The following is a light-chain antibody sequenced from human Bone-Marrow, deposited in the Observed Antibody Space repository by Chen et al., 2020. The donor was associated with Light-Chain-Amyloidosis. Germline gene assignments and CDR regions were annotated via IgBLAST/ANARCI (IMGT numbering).Light chain of an antibody. CDR2: RAT. V-gene: IGLV3-25*03. J-gene: IGLJ2*01. CDR1: DLPTKY. CDR3: QSADSSGTYEVI. Sequence: SYELTQPPSVSVSPGQTARITCSGDDLPTKYAYWYQQKPGQAPGLVIHRATERPSGISERFSGSSSGTTATLTISVVQAEDEADYHCQSADSSGTYEVIFGGGTKLTVL.